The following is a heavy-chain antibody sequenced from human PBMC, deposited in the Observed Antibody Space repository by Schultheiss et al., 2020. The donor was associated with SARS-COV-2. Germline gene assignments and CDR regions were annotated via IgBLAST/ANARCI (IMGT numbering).Heavy chain of an antibody. CDR2: IIPIFGTA. V-gene: IGHV1-69*13. J-gene: IGHJ4*02. D-gene: IGHD6-6*01. CDR3: AVGPARSSSLIDY. CDR1: GGTFSSYA. Sequence: SVKVSCKASGGTFSSYAISWVRQAPGQGLEWMGGIIPIFGTANYAQKFQGRVTITADESTSTAYMELRSLRSDDTAVYYCAVGPARSSSLIDYWGQGTLVTVSS.